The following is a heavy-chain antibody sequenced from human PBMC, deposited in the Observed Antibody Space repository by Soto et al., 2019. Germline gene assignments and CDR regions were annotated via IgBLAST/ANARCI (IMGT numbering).Heavy chain of an antibody. V-gene: IGHV1-69*01. CDR1: GGTFSSYA. CDR2: IIPIFGTA. CDR3: ARSIAAAGIYYYYGMDV. D-gene: IGHD6-13*01. Sequence: QVQLVQSGAEVKKPGSSVKVSCKASGGTFSSYAISWVRQAPGQGLEWMGGIIPIFGTANYAQKFQGRVTITADESTSTAYMELSSLRSEDTAVYYCARSIAAAGIYYYYGMDVWGQGITVTVSS. J-gene: IGHJ6*02.